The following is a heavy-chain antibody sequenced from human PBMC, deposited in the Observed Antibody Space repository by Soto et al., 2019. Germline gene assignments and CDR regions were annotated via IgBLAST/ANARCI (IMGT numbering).Heavy chain of an antibody. D-gene: IGHD6-25*01. J-gene: IGHJ4*02. V-gene: IGHV4-39*01. CDR1: RGSISSGTNY. CDR2: IYYSGST. CDR3: ARHEAGWYFHX. Sequence: SETLSLTFTVSRGSISSGTNYWAWIRQPPGKGMELIANIYYSGSTFYNPSLKSRVTISLDTSKNQFSLKLRSGTAADTAVYYCARHEAGWYFHXWGQVTLVTVSX.